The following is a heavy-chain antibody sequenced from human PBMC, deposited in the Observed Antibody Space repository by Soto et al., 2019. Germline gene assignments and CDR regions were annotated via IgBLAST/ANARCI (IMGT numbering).Heavy chain of an antibody. J-gene: IGHJ3*02. Sequence: ASVKVSCKASGGTFSNYAISWVRQAPGQRLEWMGWINAGNGNTKYSQKFQGRVTITRDTSASTAYMELSSLRSEDTAVYYCATRTIPDAFDIWGQGTMVTVSS. V-gene: IGHV1-3*01. CDR2: INAGNGNT. D-gene: IGHD3-9*01. CDR1: GGTFSNYA. CDR3: ATRTIPDAFDI.